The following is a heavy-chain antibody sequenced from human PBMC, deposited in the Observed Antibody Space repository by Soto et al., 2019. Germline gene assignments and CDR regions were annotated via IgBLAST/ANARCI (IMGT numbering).Heavy chain of an antibody. D-gene: IGHD1-20*01. CDR2: VNPKSGDT. V-gene: IGHV1-2*02. CDR3: SLTGSGGS. CDR1: GYTFTDRF. Sequence: GASVKVSCKASGYTFTDRFMHWVRQAPGQGLEWLGWVNPKSGDTTYAPKFKDRVSLTRDTSTDTAFLDLRDLKEDDTAIYYCSLTGSGGSWGQGTPVTVSA. J-gene: IGHJ5*02.